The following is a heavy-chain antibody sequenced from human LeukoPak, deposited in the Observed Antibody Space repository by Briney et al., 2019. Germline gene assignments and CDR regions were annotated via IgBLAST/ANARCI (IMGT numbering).Heavy chain of an antibody. CDR1: GFTFSNAW. D-gene: IGHD3-22*01. V-gene: IGHV3-15*01. J-gene: IGHJ4*02. Sequence: GGSLRLSCAASGFTFSNAWMSWVRQAPGKGLEWVGRIKSKTDGGTTDYAAPVKGRFTISRDASKNTLYLQMNSLKTGDTAVYYCKATSGYYSANFDYWGQGTLVTVSS. CDR3: KATSGYYSANFDY. CDR2: IKSKTDGGTT.